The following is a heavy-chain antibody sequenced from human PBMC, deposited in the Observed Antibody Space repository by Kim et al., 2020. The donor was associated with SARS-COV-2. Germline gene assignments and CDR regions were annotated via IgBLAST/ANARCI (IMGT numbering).Heavy chain of an antibody. J-gene: IGHJ3*02. CDR2: ISSSSSYI. V-gene: IGHV3-21*01. CDR3: AGYYYDSSGYHPDNDAFDI. CDR1: GFTFSSYS. Sequence: GGSLRLSCAASGFTFSSYSMNWVRQAPGKGLEWVSSISSSSSYIYYADSVKGRFTISRDNAKNSLYLQMNSLRAEDTAVYYCAGYYYDSSGYHPDNDAFDIWGQGTMVTVSS. D-gene: IGHD3-22*01.